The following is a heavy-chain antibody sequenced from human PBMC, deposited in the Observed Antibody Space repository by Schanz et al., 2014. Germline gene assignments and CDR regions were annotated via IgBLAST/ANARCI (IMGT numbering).Heavy chain of an antibody. D-gene: IGHD1-1*01. V-gene: IGHV3-23*04. Sequence: VQLVESGGGVVQPGRSLRLSCAASGFTFSDHYMDWVRQAPGKGLEWVSTISASGGSTYYADSVKGRFTISRDNSKNTLYLQMNSLRAGDTAVYYCARGTDWNLHYWGQGALVTVSS. CDR3: ARGTDWNLHY. CDR2: ISASGGST. J-gene: IGHJ4*02. CDR1: GFTFSDHY.